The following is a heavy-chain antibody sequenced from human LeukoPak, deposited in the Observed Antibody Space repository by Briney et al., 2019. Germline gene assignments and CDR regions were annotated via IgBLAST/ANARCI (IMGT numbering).Heavy chain of an antibody. CDR3: AKGPIRWTTVVTTFDY. CDR2: ISGSGGST. Sequence: PGGSLRLSCAASGFTFSSYGMNWVRQAPGKGLEWVSAISGSGGSTYYADSVKGRFTISRDNSKNTLYLQMNSLRAEDTAVYYCAKGPIRWTTVVTTFDYWGQGTLVTVSS. CDR1: GFTFSSYG. V-gene: IGHV3-23*01. D-gene: IGHD4-23*01. J-gene: IGHJ4*02.